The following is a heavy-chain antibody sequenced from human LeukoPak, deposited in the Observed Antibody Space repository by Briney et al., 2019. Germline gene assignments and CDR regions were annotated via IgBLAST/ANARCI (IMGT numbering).Heavy chain of an antibody. J-gene: IGHJ4*02. V-gene: IGHV3-21*06. CDR2: IDSSGGYM. CDR3: LRGDRRDY. Sequence: GGSLRLSCEASGFTFNTYSMNWARQAPGKGLEWVSSIDSSGGYMFYADSVKGRFIISRDNAKDSLYLQMNSLRVGDTAVYYCLRGDRRDYWGQGTLVTVSS. CDR1: GFTFNTYS.